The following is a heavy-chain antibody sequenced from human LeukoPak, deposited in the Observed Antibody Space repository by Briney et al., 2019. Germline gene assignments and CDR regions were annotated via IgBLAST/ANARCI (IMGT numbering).Heavy chain of an antibody. CDR1: GFTFSTSW. V-gene: IGHV3-74*03. Sequence: PGGSLRLSCAASGFTFSTSWMHWVRQAPGKGLVWVSRINSDGRSTTYADSVKGRFTFSRDNAKNTLYLQMNSLRADDTAVYYCARGSGYYGDYFDYWGQGILVTVSS. CDR2: INSDGRST. D-gene: IGHD3-22*01. J-gene: IGHJ4*02. CDR3: ARGSGYYGDYFDY.